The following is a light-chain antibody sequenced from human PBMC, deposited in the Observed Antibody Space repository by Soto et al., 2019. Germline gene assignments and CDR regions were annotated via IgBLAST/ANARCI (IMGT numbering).Light chain of an antibody. CDR3: SGSSGANTYV. CDR1: SSDDALYRY. Sequence: QSVLTQAASVSGSPGQSITISRTGTSSDDALYRYVSWFQQHPGKAPKLLIYDVTKRPSGVPLRFSGSRSGKTASLTISGLQAEDEADYYCSGSSGANTYVFGTGTKVTVL. J-gene: IGLJ1*01. CDR2: DVT. V-gene: IGLV2-14*01.